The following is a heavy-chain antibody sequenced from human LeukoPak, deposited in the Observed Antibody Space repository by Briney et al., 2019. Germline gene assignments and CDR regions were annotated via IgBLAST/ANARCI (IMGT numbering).Heavy chain of an antibody. CDR3: AREEWELRH. D-gene: IGHD1-26*01. J-gene: IGHJ4*02. V-gene: IGHV4-39*01. CDR2: IYYSGST. Sequence: SETLSLTCTVSGGSISSSSYYWGWIRQPPEKGLEWVGSIYYSGSTYYNPSLKSRVTISVDTSRNQFSLKLSSVTAADTAVYYCAREEWELRHWGQGTLVTVSS. CDR1: GGSISSSSYY.